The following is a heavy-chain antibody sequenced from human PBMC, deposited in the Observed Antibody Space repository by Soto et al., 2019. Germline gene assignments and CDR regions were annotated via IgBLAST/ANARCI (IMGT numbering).Heavy chain of an antibody. CDR1: GGSISSYY. Sequence: SETLSLTCTVSGGSISSYYWSWIRQPPGKGLEWIGYIYYSGSTNYNPSLKSRVTISVDTSKNQFSLKLSSVTAADTAVYYRARERGFDPWGQGTLVTVSS. CDR3: ARERGFDP. V-gene: IGHV4-59*01. J-gene: IGHJ5*02. CDR2: IYYSGST.